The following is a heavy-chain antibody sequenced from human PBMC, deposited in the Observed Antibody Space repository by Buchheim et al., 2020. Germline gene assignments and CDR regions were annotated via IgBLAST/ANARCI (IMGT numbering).Heavy chain of an antibody. D-gene: IGHD4-17*01. J-gene: IGHJ6*02. Sequence: EEQLVESGGGLRQPGGSLRLSCAASGFTFSSYSMNWVRQAPGKGLEWVSYISSSSSTIYYADSVKGRFTISRDNAKNSLYLQMNSLRAEDTAVYYCARDHDYGDYVEFYYYYGMDVWGQGTT. CDR2: ISSSSSTI. V-gene: IGHV3-48*01. CDR1: GFTFSSYS. CDR3: ARDHDYGDYVEFYYYYGMDV.